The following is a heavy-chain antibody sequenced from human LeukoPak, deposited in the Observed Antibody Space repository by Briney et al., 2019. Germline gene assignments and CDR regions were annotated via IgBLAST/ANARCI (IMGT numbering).Heavy chain of an antibody. D-gene: IGHD3-9*01. CDR2: INWNGGST. V-gene: IGHV3-20*01. CDR3: ARIALVLRYFDWFRNAFDI. CDR1: GFTVKDNF. Sequence: RTGGSLRLSCAASGFTVKDNFMSWVRQAPGKGLEWVSGINWNGGSTGYADSVKGRFTISRDNAKNSLYLQMNSLRAEDTALYHCARIALVLRYFDWFRNAFDIWGQGTMVTVSS. J-gene: IGHJ3*02.